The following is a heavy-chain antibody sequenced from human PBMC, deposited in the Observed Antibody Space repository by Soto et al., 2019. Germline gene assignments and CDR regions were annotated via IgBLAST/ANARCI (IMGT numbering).Heavy chain of an antibody. J-gene: IGHJ6*02. D-gene: IGHD3-10*01. Sequence: SETLSLTCTVSGGSISNYYWDWIRQPAGKGLEWIGRIYTSGSTNYNPSLKGRVTMSVDTSKNQFSLNLNSVTAADTAVYYCACQSQSGPFYSYYGMDVWGQGTTVTSP. V-gene: IGHV4-4*07. CDR2: IYTSGST. CDR3: ACQSQSGPFYSYYGMDV. CDR1: GGSISNYY.